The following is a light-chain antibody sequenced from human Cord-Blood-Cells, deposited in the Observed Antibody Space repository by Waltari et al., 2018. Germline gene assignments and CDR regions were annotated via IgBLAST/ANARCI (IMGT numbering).Light chain of an antibody. J-gene: IGKJ4*01. CDR1: PSISSY. Sequence: DIQMTQSPSSLSASVGDRVTITCRASPSISSYLNWYQQKPGKAPKLLIYAASSFQSGGPSRFRGSGSGSDFNLNISSLQPEDFATYFCQQGYSTPLPFRRGTKVEIK. V-gene: IGKV1-39*01. CDR2: AAS. CDR3: QQGYSTPLP.